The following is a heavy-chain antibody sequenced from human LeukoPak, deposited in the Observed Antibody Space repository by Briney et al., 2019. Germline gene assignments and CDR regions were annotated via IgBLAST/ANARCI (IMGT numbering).Heavy chain of an antibody. J-gene: IGHJ4*02. CDR3: ARGRRGGFVVATITAVFFDY. V-gene: IGHV4-34*01. CDR2: INHSGST. D-gene: IGHD5-24*01. Sequence: SETLSLTCAVYGGSFSGYYWSWIRQPPGKGLEWIGEINHSGSTNYNPSLKSRVTISVDTSKNQFSLKLSSVTAADTAVYYCARGRRGGFVVATITAVFFDYWGQGTLVTVSS. CDR1: GGSFSGYY.